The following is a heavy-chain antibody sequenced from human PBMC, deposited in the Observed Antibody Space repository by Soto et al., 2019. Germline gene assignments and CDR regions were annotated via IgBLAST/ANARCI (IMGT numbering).Heavy chain of an antibody. CDR1: GFTFSSYA. CDR2: ISYDGSNK. J-gene: IGHJ6*02. CDR3: ARVRGVRDSSSWYSLYYYGMDV. V-gene: IGHV3-30-3*01. D-gene: IGHD6-13*01. Sequence: QVQLVESGGGVVQPGRSLRLSCAASGFTFSSYAMHWVRQAPGKGLVWVAVISYDGSNKYYADSVKGRFTISRDNSKNTQYLQMNSLRAEVTAVYYCARVRGVRDSSSWYSLYYYGMDVWGQGTTVTVSS.